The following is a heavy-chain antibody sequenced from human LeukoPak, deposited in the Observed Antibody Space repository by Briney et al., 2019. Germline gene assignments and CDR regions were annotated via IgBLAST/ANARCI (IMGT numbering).Heavy chain of an antibody. CDR2: INSDGSTT. J-gene: IGHJ4*02. V-gene: IGHV3-74*01. CDR1: GFTFSGYW. D-gene: IGHD6-6*01. Sequence: PGGSLRLSCAASGFTFSGYWMQWVRQAPGKGLVWVSRINSDGSTTTYADSVKGRFTISRDNAKNTLYLQMNSLRAEDTAMYYCVGTIASRGSEYWGQGALVTVSS. CDR3: VGTIASRGSEY.